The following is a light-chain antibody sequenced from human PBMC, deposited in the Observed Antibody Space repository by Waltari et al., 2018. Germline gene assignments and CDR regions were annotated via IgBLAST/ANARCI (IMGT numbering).Light chain of an antibody. CDR2: YAS. V-gene: IGKV3-15*01. CDR3: QQHNDWPLT. Sequence: EIVMTQSPATLSVSPGERATLSCRASQNVNTNLAWYQHKPGLAPRLLIYYASTRATGIPARFSGSGSGTEFTRTISSLQSEDFAVYFCQQHNDWPLTFGGGTKVEIK. J-gene: IGKJ4*01. CDR1: QNVNTN.